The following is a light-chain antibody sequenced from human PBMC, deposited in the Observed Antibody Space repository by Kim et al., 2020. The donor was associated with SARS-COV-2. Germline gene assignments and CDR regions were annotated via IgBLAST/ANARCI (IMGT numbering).Light chain of an antibody. J-gene: IGKJ2*01. Sequence: DIVMTQSPDSLAVSLGERATINCRSSQSVLYSSNNKNYLAWYQQKPGQPPKLLIYWATTRDSRVPDRFSGSGSGTDFTLTISSLEAEDVAVYYCQQYYSTPPTFGQGTKLE. CDR3: QQYYSTPPT. CDR2: WAT. V-gene: IGKV4-1*01. CDR1: QSVLYSSNNKNY.